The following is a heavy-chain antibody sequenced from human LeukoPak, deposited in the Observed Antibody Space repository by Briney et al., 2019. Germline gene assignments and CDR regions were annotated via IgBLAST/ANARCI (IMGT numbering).Heavy chain of an antibody. CDR3: ARSHGYSSGWLYYYYGMDV. V-gene: IGHV1-18*01. CDR1: GYTFTSYG. D-gene: IGHD6-19*01. CDR2: ISAYNGNT. Sequence: RASVKVSCTASGYTFTSYGISWVRQAPGQGLEWMGWISAYNGNTNYAQKLQGRVTMTTDTSTSTAYMELRSLRSDDTAVYYCARSHGYSSGWLYYYYGMDVWGQGTTVTVSS. J-gene: IGHJ6*02.